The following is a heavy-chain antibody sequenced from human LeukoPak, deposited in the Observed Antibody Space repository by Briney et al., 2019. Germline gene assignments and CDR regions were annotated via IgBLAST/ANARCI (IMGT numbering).Heavy chain of an antibody. V-gene: IGHV1-3*01. CDR3: ARYGYSGYADAFDI. Sequence: ASVKVSCKASGGTFSSYAISWARQAPGQRLEWMGWINAGNGNTKYSQKFQGRVTITRDTSASTAYMELSSLRSEDTAVYYCARYGYSGYADAFDIWGQGTMVTVSS. J-gene: IGHJ3*02. CDR2: INAGNGNT. D-gene: IGHD5-12*01. CDR1: GGTFSSYA.